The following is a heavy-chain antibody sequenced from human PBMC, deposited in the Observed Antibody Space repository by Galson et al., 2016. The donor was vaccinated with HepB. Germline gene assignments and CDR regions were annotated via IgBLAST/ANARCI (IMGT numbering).Heavy chain of an antibody. J-gene: IGHJ4*02. Sequence: SLRLSCAASGFTFSAYGMNWVRQAPGKGLEWVSYISDSSTHIYYIDSVRGRFTISRDNSKSTLYLQMNSLRAEDTAVYYCATEGVGYSYGYYWGQGTLVTVSS. CDR3: ATEGVGYSYGYY. V-gene: IGHV3-48*01. D-gene: IGHD5-18*01. CDR1: GFTFSAYG. CDR2: ISDSSTHI.